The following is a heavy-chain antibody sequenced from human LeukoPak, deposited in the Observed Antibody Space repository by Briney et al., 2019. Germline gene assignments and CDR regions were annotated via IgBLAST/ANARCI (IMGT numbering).Heavy chain of an antibody. D-gene: IGHD2-15*01. J-gene: IGHJ6*02. CDR1: GGSISSYY. CDR3: ARGEGQYCSGGNCSSLLYYYYGMDV. V-gene: IGHV4-59*01. Sequence: SETLSLTCTVSGGSISSYYWSWIRQPPGKGLEWIGYIYYSGSTNYNPSLKSRVTISVDTSKNQFSLKLSSVTAADTAVYYCARGEGQYCSGGNCSSLLYYYYGMDVWGQGTTVTVSS. CDR2: IYYSGST.